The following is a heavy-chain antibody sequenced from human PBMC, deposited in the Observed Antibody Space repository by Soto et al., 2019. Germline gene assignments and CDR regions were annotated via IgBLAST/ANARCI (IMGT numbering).Heavy chain of an antibody. CDR3: AHTRYSISSFDY. V-gene: IGHV2-5*02. CDR2: VNCDDYK. J-gene: IGHJ4*02. Sequence: AGPTLVNPTQTLALTCTFSGFSLTTDDVGVGWIRQFPGKALDCLAVVNCDDYKRYSPSLKSRLTITKDTSKNQVFLTMSNMDPVDTATYYCAHTRYSISSFDYWGQGTLVTVSS. CDR1: GFSLTTDDVG. D-gene: IGHD6-6*01.